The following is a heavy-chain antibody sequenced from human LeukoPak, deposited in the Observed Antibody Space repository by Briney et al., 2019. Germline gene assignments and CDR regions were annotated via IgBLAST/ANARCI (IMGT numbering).Heavy chain of an antibody. D-gene: IGHD2-15*01. J-gene: IGHJ5*02. CDR2: ICHSGSS. V-gene: IGHV4-4*02. CDR3: ARPLSLGYCSGGSCYGRGAWFDR. Sequence: PSGTLSLTCAVSGGSISSSNWWSWVRQPPGKGLEWIGQICHSGSSNYNPSLKSRVTISVDKSKNQFSLKLRSVTAADTAVYYCARPLSLGYCSGGSCYGRGAWFDRWGQGTLVTVSS. CDR1: GGSISSSNW.